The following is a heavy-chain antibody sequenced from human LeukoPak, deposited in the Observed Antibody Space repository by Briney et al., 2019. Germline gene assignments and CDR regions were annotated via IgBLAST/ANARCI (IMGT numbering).Heavy chain of an antibody. J-gene: IGHJ5*02. Sequence: GGSLRLSCAASGFTFDDYAMPWVRQAPGKGLEWVSGISWNSGSIGYADSVKGRFTISRDNAKNSLYLQMNSLRAEDTALYYCAKGQVATIPNWFDPWGQGTLVTVSS. CDR2: ISWNSGSI. CDR1: GFTFDDYA. V-gene: IGHV3-9*01. D-gene: IGHD5-12*01. CDR3: AKGQVATIPNWFDP.